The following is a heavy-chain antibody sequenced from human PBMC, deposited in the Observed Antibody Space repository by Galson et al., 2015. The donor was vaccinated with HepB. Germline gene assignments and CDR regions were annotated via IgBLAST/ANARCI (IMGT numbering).Heavy chain of an antibody. D-gene: IGHD3-10*01. CDR2: ISSIGDNT. Sequence: SLRLSCAASGSFSTYFMHWVRQAPGKGLEFVSTISSIGDNTYYGDSVKGRFTISRDNSKNTLYLQMSSLRVEDTAVYFGARDLQMATSGRLRNYYGMDVWGQGTTVTVSS. V-gene: IGHV3-64D*06. J-gene: IGHJ6*02. CDR1: GSFSTYF. CDR3: ARDLQMATSGRLRNYYGMDV.